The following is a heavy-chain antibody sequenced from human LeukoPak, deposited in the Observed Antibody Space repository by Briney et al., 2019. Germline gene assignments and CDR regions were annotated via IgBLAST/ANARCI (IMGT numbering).Heavy chain of an antibody. CDR1: GESFSGHY. V-gene: IGHV4-34*01. CDR2: VNYSGGT. Sequence: SETLSLTCAVYGESFSGHYCSWIRQPPGKGLEWIGEVNYSGGTNYNPSLKSRVTISVDTSKNQFSLKLRSVTAADTAVFYCARVKRGRDFWSGYRFGHWGQGTLVTVSS. D-gene: IGHD3-3*01. CDR3: ARVKRGRDFWSGYRFGH. J-gene: IGHJ4*02.